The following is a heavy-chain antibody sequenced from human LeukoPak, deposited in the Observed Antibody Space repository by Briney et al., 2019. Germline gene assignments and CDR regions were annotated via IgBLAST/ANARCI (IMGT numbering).Heavy chain of an antibody. J-gene: IGHJ4*02. CDR1: GFTFSSYA. Sequence: GGSLRLSCAASGFTFSSYAMSWVRQARGKGLEWVSAISGSGGSTYYADSVKGRFTISRDNSKNTLYLQMNSLRAEDTAVYYCAKQPAWELLLPFDYWGQGTLVTVSS. V-gene: IGHV3-23*01. CDR3: AKQPAWELLLPFDY. D-gene: IGHD1-26*01. CDR2: ISGSGGST.